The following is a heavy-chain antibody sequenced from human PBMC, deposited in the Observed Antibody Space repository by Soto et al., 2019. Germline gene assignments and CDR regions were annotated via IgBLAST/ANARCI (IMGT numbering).Heavy chain of an antibody. V-gene: IGHV1-8*01. J-gene: IGHJ4*02. CDR1: GYTFTSYD. CDR2: MNPNSGNT. D-gene: IGHD3-10*01. Sequence: QVQLVQSGAEVKKPGASVKVSCKASGYTFTSYDINWVRQATGQGLEWMGWMNPNSGNTGYAQKFQGRVTMTRNTSRSTAYRELSSLRSEDKAVYYCAGAMGGFGERSLDYWVQGTKVTVSS. CDR3: AGAMGGFGERSLDY.